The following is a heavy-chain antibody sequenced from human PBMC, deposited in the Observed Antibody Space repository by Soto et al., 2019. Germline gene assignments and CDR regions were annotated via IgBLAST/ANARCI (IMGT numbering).Heavy chain of an antibody. CDR3: ARDFPPGGSYYEDYYFDY. J-gene: IGHJ4*02. CDR2: INAGNGNT. Sequence: QVQLVQSGAEVKKPGASVKVSCKASGYTFTSYAMHWVRQAPGQRLEWMGWINAGNGNTKYSQKFQGRVTITRDTSASTAYMELRSRRSEDTAVYYCARDFPPGGSYYEDYYFDYWGQGTLVTVSS. CDR1: GYTFTSYA. D-gene: IGHD1-26*01. V-gene: IGHV1-3*01.